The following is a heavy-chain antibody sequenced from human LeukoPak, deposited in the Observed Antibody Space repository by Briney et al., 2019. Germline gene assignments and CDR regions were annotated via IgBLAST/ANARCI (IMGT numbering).Heavy chain of an antibody. V-gene: IGHV4-39*01. D-gene: IGHD6-19*01. CDR1: GGPISSSSYY. CDR3: ARQGTAVAGTGDYGTDV. J-gene: IGHJ6*02. Sequence: SETLSLTCTVSGGPISSSSYYWGWIRQPPGKGLEWIGGIYYSGSTYYNPSLKSRVTMSVDTSKNQFSLKLSSVTAADTAVYYCARQGTAVAGTGDYGTDVWGQGTTVTVSS. CDR2: IYYSGST.